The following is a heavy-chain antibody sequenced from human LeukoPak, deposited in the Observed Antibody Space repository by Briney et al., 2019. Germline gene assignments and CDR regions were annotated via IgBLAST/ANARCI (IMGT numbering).Heavy chain of an antibody. CDR2: IKSNTDGGTT. V-gene: IGHV3-15*01. CDR1: GFTFSNAW. D-gene: IGHD2/OR15-2a*01. Sequence: GGSLRLSCAASGFTFSNAWMSWVRQAPGKGLEWVGRIKSNTDGGTTDYAAPVKGRFTISRDDSKNTLNLQMNSLKTEDTAVYYCTTYNSRDAFDIWGQGTMVTVSS. J-gene: IGHJ3*02. CDR3: TTYNSRDAFDI.